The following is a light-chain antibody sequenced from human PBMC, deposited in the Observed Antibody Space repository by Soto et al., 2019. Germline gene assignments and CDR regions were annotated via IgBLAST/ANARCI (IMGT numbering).Light chain of an antibody. CDR2: DTS. J-gene: IGKJ3*01. V-gene: IGKV3-11*01. CDR3: QQRSDWPVT. CDR1: QSISKY. Sequence: EIVLTQSPATLSLSPGEGATLSCRASQSISKYLVWYQQKPGQAPRVLIYDTSKRATGIPARFSGTGSGTDFTLTISSREPEDFAFYYFQQRSDWPVTFGPGTKVDIK.